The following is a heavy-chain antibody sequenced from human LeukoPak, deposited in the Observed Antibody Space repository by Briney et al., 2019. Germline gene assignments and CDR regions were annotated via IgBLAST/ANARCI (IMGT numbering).Heavy chain of an antibody. V-gene: IGHV1-24*01. D-gene: IGHD6-13*01. CDR1: GYTLTELS. CDR3: AALYSSSWYYFDY. J-gene: IGHJ4*02. Sequence: ASVKVSCKVSGYTLTELSMHWVRQAPGKGLEWMGGFDPEDGETIYAQKFQGRVTMTEDTSTDTAYMELSSLRSEDTAVYYCAALYSSSWYYFDYWGQGTLITVSS. CDR2: FDPEDGET.